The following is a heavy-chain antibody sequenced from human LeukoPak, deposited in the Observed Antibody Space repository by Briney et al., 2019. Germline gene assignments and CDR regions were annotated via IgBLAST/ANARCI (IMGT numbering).Heavy chain of an antibody. Sequence: SETLSLTCTVSGGSISSYYWSWIRQPPGKGLEWIGYIYYSGSTNYNPSLKSRVTISVDTSKNQFSLKLYPVTAADTAVYYCARGNYYDSSGYYNRYYFDYWGQGTLVTVSS. CDR3: ARGNYYDSSGYYNRYYFDY. V-gene: IGHV4-59*01. CDR1: GGSISSYY. J-gene: IGHJ4*02. CDR2: IYYSGST. D-gene: IGHD3-22*01.